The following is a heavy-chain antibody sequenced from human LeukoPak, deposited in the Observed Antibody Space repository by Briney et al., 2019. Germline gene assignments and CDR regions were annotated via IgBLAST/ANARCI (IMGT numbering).Heavy chain of an antibody. V-gene: IGHV4-38-2*02. D-gene: IGHD2-15*01. CDR2: IYHSGST. CDR3: ARGPQWVLVGPEGFDP. J-gene: IGHJ5*02. Sequence: SETLSLTCTVSGYSISSGYYWGWIRQPPGKGLEWIGSIYHSGSTYYNPSLKSRVTISVDTSKNQFSLKLSSVTAADTAVYYCARGPQWVLVGPEGFDPWGQGTLVTVSS. CDR1: GYSISSGYY.